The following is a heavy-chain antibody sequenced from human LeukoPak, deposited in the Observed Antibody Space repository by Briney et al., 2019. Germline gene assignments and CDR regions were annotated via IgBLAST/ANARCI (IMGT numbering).Heavy chain of an antibody. CDR1: GGSISSYY. CDR2: IYYSGST. V-gene: IGHV4-59*01. D-gene: IGHD3-22*01. J-gene: IGHJ4*02. Sequence: PSETLSLTCTVSGGSISSYYWSWIRQPPGKGLEWIGYIYYSGSTNYNPSLKSRVTISVDTSKNQFPLKLSSVTAADTAVYYCARYYYGSSGYYYVLDYWGQGTLVTVSS. CDR3: ARYYYGSSGYYYVLDY.